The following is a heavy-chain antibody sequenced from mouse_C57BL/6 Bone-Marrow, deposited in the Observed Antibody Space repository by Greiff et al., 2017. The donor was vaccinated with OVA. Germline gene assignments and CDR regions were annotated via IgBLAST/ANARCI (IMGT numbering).Heavy chain of an antibody. CDR1: GYTFTSYD. J-gene: IGHJ3*01. Sequence: QVQLKQSGPELVKPGASVKLSCKASGYTFTSYDINWVKQRPGQGLEWIGWIYPRDGSTKYNEKFKGKATLTVDTSSSTAYMELHSLTSEDSAVYFCAREDYYYGSSLAWFAYWGQGTLVTVSA. V-gene: IGHV1-85*01. CDR2: IYPRDGST. CDR3: AREDYYYGSSLAWFAY. D-gene: IGHD1-1*01.